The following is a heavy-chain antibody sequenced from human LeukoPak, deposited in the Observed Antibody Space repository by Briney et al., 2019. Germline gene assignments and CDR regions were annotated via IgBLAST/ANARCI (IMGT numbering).Heavy chain of an antibody. Sequence: GGSLRLSCAASGFTFSDYWMHWVRQAPGEGLMWVSRVNGYGNSTSYADSVKGRYTISRDNAKNTLYLQMNSLRAEDTAVYYCSVGVITGTFHIWGQGTMVTVSS. D-gene: IGHD3-16*02. CDR1: GFTFSDYW. V-gene: IGHV3-74*01. CDR3: SVGVITGTFHI. J-gene: IGHJ3*02. CDR2: VNGYGNST.